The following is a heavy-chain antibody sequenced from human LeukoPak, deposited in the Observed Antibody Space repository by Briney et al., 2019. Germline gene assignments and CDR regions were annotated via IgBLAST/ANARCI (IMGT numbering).Heavy chain of an antibody. CDR1: GFTFSSYG. J-gene: IGHJ4*02. CDR2: IWYDGSNK. CDR3: ARDLMAGTGYFDY. V-gene: IGHV3-33*01. Sequence: GGSLRLSCAASGFTFSSYGMHWVRQAPGKGLEWVAVIWYDGSNKYYADSVKGRFTISRDNSKSTLYLQMNSLRAEDTAVYYCARDLMAGTGYFDYWGQGTLVTVSS. D-gene: IGHD6-19*01.